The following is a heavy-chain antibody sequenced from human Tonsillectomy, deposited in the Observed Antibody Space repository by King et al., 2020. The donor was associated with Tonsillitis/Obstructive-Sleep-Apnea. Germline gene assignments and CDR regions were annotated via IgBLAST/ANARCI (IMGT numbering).Heavy chain of an antibody. V-gene: IGHV5-51*01. CDR2: IYPANSDT. D-gene: IGHD6-13*01. Sequence: VQLVQSGAEVRKPGESLKISCKASGYAFTTYWIGWVRQMPGKGLEWMAIIYPANSDTRYSPSFEGQVTISADKSITTAYLQWTSLKASDTAMYYCARKSGSSWFPNYFYMDVWGTGTTVTVSS. CDR3: ARKSGSSWFPNYFYMDV. J-gene: IGHJ6*03. CDR1: GYAFTTYW.